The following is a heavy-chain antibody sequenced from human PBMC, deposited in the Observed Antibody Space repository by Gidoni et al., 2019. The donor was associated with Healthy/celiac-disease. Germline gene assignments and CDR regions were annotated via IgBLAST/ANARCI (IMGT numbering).Heavy chain of an antibody. J-gene: IGHJ4*02. Sequence: QVQLVQSGAEVKKPRASVNVSCKAPCYPFTSNGISWVRQAPGQGLEWMGWISAYNGNTNYAQTLQGRVTMTTDTSTSTAYMELRSLRSDDTAVYYCARGRASSLVGPSDYWGQGTLVTVSS. V-gene: IGHV1-18*01. D-gene: IGHD6-13*01. CDR3: ARGRASSLVGPSDY. CDR2: ISAYNGNT. CDR1: CYPFTSNG.